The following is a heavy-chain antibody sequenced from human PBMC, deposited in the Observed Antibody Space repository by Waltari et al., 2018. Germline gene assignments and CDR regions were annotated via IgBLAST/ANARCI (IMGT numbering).Heavy chain of an antibody. CDR1: DFIVRNTY. V-gene: IGHV3-53*02. J-gene: IGHJ3*01. CDR2: IYAGGGS. D-gene: IGHD3-16*01. CDR3: ATLGAYLGAFEV. Sequence: ELQLVETGGALINPGGSLRLTCAASDFIVRNTYMAWVRQAPGKGLEWVSVIYAGGGSDSADSVRGRFTISRDNSKNTLYLEMNALRPDDTAVYYCATLGAYLGAFEVWGRGTMVTVSS.